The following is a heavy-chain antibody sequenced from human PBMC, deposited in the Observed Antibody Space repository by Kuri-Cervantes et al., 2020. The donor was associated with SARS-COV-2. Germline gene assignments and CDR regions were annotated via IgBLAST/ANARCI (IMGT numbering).Heavy chain of an antibody. CDR1: GYTFTTYV. V-gene: IGHV1-18*01. Sequence: ASVKVSCKASGYTFTTYVINWVRQAPGQGLEWMGWINPYNVKTKYSQKFQGRVTMTTDTSTSTAYMELRSLRSDDTAVYYCARAGQWLFDSSPYYYYGMDVWGQGTTVTVSS. J-gene: IGHJ6*02. CDR2: INPYNVKT. CDR3: ARAGQWLFDSSPYYYYGMDV. D-gene: IGHD3-22*01.